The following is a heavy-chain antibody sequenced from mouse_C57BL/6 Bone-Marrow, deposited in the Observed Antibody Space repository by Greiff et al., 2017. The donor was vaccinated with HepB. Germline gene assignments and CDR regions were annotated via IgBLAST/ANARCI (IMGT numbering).Heavy chain of an antibody. CDR2: INYDGSST. CDR1: GFTFSDYY. D-gene: IGHD2-5*01. J-gene: IGHJ1*03. V-gene: IGHV5-16*01. CDR3: ARVYSNHWYFDV. Sequence: DVMLVESEGGLVQPGSSMKLSCTASGFTFSDYYMAWVRQVPEKGLEWVANINYDGSSTYYLDSLKSRFIISRDNAKNILYLQMSSLKSEDTATYYCARVYSNHWYFDVWGTGTTVTVSS.